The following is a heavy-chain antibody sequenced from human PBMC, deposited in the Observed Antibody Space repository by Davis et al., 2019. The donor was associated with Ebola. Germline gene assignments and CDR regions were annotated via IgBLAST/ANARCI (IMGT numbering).Heavy chain of an antibody. V-gene: IGHV1-69*13. J-gene: IGHJ6*02. CDR1: GGTFSSYA. Sequence: SVKVSCKASGGTFSSYAISWVRQAPGQGLEWMGGIIPIFGTANYAQKFQGRVTITADESTSTAYMELSSLRSEDTAVYYCASPFRDQIMPAPNYYTNNGRDAWAKGPR. CDR3: ASPFRDQIMPAPNYYTNNGRDA. CDR2: IIPIFGTA. D-gene: IGHD2-2*01.